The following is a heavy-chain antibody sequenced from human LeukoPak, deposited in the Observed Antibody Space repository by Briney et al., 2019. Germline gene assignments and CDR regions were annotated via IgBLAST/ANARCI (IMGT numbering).Heavy chain of an antibody. CDR2: TVSRGTT. D-gene: IGHD6-19*01. CDR3: AKCSTSAYTTGWCNWIDP. J-gene: IGHJ5*02. CDR1: GFTFNNAW. V-gene: IGHV3-23*01. Sequence: GGSLRLSCAASGFTFNNAWMNWVRQAPGKGLEWVSSTVSRGTTQYADSVKGRFTVSRDTSKNTLYLQMNSLRADDTAVYYCAKCSTSAYTTGWCNWIDPWGQGTLVTVSS.